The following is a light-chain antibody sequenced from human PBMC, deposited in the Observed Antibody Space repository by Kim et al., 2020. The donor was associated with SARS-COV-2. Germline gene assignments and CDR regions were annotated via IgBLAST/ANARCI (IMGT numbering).Light chain of an antibody. Sequence: QRVTISCTGSSSNIGAGYDVHWYQQLPGTAPKLIIYGNSNRPSGVPERFSGSKSGTSASLAITGLQAEDEADYYCQSYDSSLSGWVFGGGTQLTVL. V-gene: IGLV1-40*01. CDR2: GNS. CDR3: QSYDSSLSGWV. CDR1: SSNIGAGYD. J-gene: IGLJ3*02.